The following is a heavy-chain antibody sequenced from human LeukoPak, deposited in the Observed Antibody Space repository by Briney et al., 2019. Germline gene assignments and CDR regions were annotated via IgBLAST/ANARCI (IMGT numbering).Heavy chain of an antibody. V-gene: IGHV4-59*01. Sequence: KPSGTLSLTCAVSGGSISSYYWSWIRQPPGKGLEWIGYIYYSGSTNYNPSLKSRVTISVDTSKNQFSLKLSSVTAADTAVYYCARVRVPKGDWFDPWGQGTLVTVSS. D-gene: IGHD4/OR15-4a*01. CDR2: IYYSGST. J-gene: IGHJ5*02. CDR1: GGSISSYY. CDR3: ARVRVPKGDWFDP.